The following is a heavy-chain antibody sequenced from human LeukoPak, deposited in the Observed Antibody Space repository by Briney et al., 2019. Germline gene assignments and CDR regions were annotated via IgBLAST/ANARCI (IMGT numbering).Heavy chain of an antibody. D-gene: IGHD4-23*01. J-gene: IGHJ6*03. CDR3: ASNSRNYYMDV. CDR1: GYTFTSYG. V-gene: IGHV1-18*01. Sequence: ASGKVSFTGSGYTFTSYGISWVGQAPGQGLEWMGWISAYNGNTNYAQKLQGRVTMTTDTSTSTAYMELRSLRSDDTAVYYCASNSRNYYMDVRGKGTTVTVSS. CDR2: ISAYNGNT.